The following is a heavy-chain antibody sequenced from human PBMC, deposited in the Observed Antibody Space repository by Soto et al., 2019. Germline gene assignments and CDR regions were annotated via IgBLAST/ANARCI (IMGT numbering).Heavy chain of an antibody. CDR2: ISYDGSNK. D-gene: IGHD6-13*01. Sequence: ESGGGVVQPGRSLRLSCAASGFTFSSYGMHWVRQAPGKGLEWVAVISYDGSNKYYADSVKGRFTISRDNSKNTLYLQMNSLRAEDTAVYYCAKAPLIAAAGVGPNYYYYGMDVWGQGTTVTVSS. J-gene: IGHJ6*02. CDR1: GFTFSSYG. CDR3: AKAPLIAAAGVGPNYYYYGMDV. V-gene: IGHV3-30*18.